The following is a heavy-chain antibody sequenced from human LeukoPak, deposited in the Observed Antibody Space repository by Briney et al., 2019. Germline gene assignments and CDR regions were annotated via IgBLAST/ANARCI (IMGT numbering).Heavy chain of an antibody. CDR1: GDSISSFY. CDR2: IHYSGST. J-gene: IGHJ6*02. Sequence: KASETLSLTCTVSGDSISSFYWSWIRQPPGKGLEWIWYIHYSGSTNYNPSLKSRVTISVDTSKNQFSLKVTSVTAADTAVYYCARDYSSAWYSKKYGMDVWGQGTTVTVS. CDR3: ARDYSSAWYSKKYGMDV. V-gene: IGHV4-59*01. D-gene: IGHD6-13*01.